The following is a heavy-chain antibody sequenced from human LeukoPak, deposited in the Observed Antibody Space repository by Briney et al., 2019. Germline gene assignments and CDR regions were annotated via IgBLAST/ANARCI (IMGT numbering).Heavy chain of an antibody. CDR2: IRYDGSSK. V-gene: IGHV3-30*02. CDR1: GFTFSGYD. J-gene: IGHJ4*02. Sequence: PGGSLRLSCAASGFTFSGYDMHWVRQAPGKGLEWVAFIRYDGSSKDYADSVKGRLTISRDNSKNTLYLQMNSLRAEDTAVYYCAKASAMIVVVSKHFDYWGQGTLVTVSS. D-gene: IGHD3-22*01. CDR3: AKASAMIVVVSKHFDY.